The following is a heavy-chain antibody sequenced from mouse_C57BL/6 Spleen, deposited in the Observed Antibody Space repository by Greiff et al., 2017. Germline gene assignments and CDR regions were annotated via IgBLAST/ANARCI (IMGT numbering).Heavy chain of an antibody. Sequence: VQLQESGAELVKPGASVKISCKASGYAFSSYWMNWVKQRPGKGLEGIGQIYPGDGDTNYNGTFKGKAPLTADKSSSTAYMQLSSLTSEDSAVYCCARRDYSNYHYYAMDYWGQGTSVTVSS. CDR2: IYPGDGDT. J-gene: IGHJ4*01. D-gene: IGHD2-5*01. CDR3: ARRDYSNYHYYAMDY. CDR1: GYAFSSYW. V-gene: IGHV1-80*01.